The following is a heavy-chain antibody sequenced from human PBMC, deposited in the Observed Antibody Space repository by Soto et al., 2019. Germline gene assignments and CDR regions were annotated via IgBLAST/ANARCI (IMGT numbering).Heavy chain of an antibody. D-gene: IGHD3-16*01. CDR1: GGSISSGGYY. V-gene: IGHV4-31*03. Sequence: QVQLQESGPGLVKPSQTLSLTCTVSGGSISSGGYYWSWILQHPGKGLEWIGYIYYTGTTYYTPSLKICVTITVDTAKNQCSLKLSSVTAADTAVYCCAGSLVGDSWENDYWGQGTLVTVSS. CDR2: IYYTGTT. J-gene: IGHJ4*02. CDR3: AGSLVGDSWENDY.